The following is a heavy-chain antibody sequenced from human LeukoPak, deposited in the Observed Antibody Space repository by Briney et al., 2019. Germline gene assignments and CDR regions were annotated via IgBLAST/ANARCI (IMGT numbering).Heavy chain of an antibody. J-gene: IGHJ6*02. D-gene: IGHD5-12*01. Sequence: GGSLRLSCAASGFIVSTNYMSWVRQAPGKGLEWVSVIYSGGRTYHADSVKGRFTISRDNSKNTLYLQMNSLRAEDTAVYYCASGNSGAHYVEYTNGMDFWGQGPTVTV. V-gene: IGHV3-53*01. CDR1: GFIVSTNY. CDR3: ASGNSGAHYVEYTNGMDF. CDR2: IYSGGRT.